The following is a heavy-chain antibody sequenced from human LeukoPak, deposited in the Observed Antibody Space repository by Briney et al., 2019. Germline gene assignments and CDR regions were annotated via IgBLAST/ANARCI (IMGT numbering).Heavy chain of an antibody. CDR1: GYSFTSYW. D-gene: IGHD3-22*01. CDR3: ARLNSYDSSAYPVPTTLYYFDY. Sequence: GESLKISCKGSGYSFTSYWIDWVRQMPGKGLELMGIICPGDSDTRYSPPFQGQGTISAAKSISTAYLQWSSLKASDTAMYYCARLNSYDSSAYPVPTTLYYFDYWGQGTLVTVSS. CDR2: ICPGDSDT. V-gene: IGHV5-51*01. J-gene: IGHJ4*02.